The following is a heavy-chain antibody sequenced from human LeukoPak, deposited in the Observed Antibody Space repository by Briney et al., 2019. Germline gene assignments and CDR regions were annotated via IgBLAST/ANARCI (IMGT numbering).Heavy chain of an antibody. CDR1: GFTFSSYA. CDR3: ARDSGRYISGQGPYYYHGMDV. J-gene: IGHJ6*02. CDR2: ISNDETNK. D-gene: IGHD6-19*01. V-gene: IGHV3-30-3*01. Sequence: PGRSLRLSCAASGFTFSSYALHWVRQAPVKGLEWVAVISNDETNKYYADSVKGRFTISRDNSKNTLYLQTNSLRPEDTAVYYCARDSGRYISGQGPYYYHGMDVWGQGTTVTVSS.